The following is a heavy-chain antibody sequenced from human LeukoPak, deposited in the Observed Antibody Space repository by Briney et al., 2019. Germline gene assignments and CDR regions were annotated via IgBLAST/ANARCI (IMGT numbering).Heavy chain of an antibody. CDR3: AMGRTGYYYDSRDLDY. J-gene: IGHJ4*02. CDR1: EFSVGSNY. Sequence: GGSLRLSCAASEFSVGSNYMTWVRQAPGKGLEWVAFIRYDGSNKYYADSVKGRFTISRDNSKNTLYLQMNSLRTEDTAVYYCAMGRTGYYYDSRDLDYWGQGTLVTVSS. D-gene: IGHD3-22*01. V-gene: IGHV3-30*02. CDR2: IRYDGSNK.